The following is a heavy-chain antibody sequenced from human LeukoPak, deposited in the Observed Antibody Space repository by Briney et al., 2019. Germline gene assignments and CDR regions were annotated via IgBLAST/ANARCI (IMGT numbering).Heavy chain of an antibody. CDR3: ARSYSSGAGLGFDY. V-gene: IGHV1-2*02. D-gene: IGHD6-19*01. Sequence: ASVKVSCKASGYTFTGYYMHWVRQAPGQGLEWMGWINPNSGGTNCAQKFQGRVTMTRDTSISTAYMELSRLRSDDTAVYYCARSYSSGAGLGFDYWGQGTLVTVSS. J-gene: IGHJ4*02. CDR2: INPNSGGT. CDR1: GYTFTGYY.